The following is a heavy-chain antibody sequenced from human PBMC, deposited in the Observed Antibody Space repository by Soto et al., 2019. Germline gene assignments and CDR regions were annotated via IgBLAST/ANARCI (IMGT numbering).Heavy chain of an antibody. D-gene: IGHD3-10*01. CDR3: TTSSWRFGEMD. Sequence: EVRLVESGGGLVKPGGSLRLACAASGFTFNKAWMSWVRQAPGKGLEWIGRNNTKIDGGTTDYAAAVQGRFSISRDDSKNTLYLQMHSLKSEDTAVYYCTTSSWRFGEMDWGQGTLVIVSS. V-gene: IGHV3-15*01. CDR2: NNTKIDGGTT. J-gene: IGHJ4*02. CDR1: GFTFNKAW.